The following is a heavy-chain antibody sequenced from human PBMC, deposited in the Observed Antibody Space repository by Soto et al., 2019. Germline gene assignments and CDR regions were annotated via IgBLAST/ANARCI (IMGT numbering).Heavy chain of an antibody. V-gene: IGHV4-59*01. CDR2: SFHNGST. CDR1: GASISSYY. CDR3: ARDQNGSPHFDY. D-gene: IGHD1-26*01. Sequence: QVQLQESGPGLVKPSETLSLTCTVSGASISSYYWCWVRQRPRTGLEGVGFSFHNGSTNTNPSLKSRVTFSVDTSKNEFSLKLTSVTAADTAVYYCARDQNGSPHFDYWGQGILITVSS. J-gene: IGHJ4*02.